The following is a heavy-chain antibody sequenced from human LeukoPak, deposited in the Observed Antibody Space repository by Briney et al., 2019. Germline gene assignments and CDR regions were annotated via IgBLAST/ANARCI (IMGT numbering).Heavy chain of an antibody. J-gene: IGHJ4*02. CDR3: ARDWAGADY. D-gene: IGHD1-14*01. CDR2: ISGSGDNT. Sequence: GGSLRLSCAASGFTFSSYAMSWVRQAPGKGLEWVSAISGSGDNTYYADSVRGRFTISRDNSKNTLYLQMNSLRAEDTAVYYCARDWAGADYWGQGTLVTVSS. CDR1: GFTFSSYA. V-gene: IGHV3-23*01.